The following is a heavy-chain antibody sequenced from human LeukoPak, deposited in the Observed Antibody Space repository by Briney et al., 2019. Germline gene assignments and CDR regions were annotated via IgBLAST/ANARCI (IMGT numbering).Heavy chain of an antibody. V-gene: IGHV3-48*03. CDR3: ALLAVASDFDY. CDR2: IGSSGAIR. D-gene: IGHD6-19*01. Sequence: GGSLRLSCAVSGFPSSVYEMNWVRQAPGKGLEWVSNIGSSGAIRPYADSVKGRFSISRDNAENSLFLQMNSLRVEDTGIYYCALLAVASDFDYWGQGALVTVSS. J-gene: IGHJ4*02. CDR1: GFPSSVYE.